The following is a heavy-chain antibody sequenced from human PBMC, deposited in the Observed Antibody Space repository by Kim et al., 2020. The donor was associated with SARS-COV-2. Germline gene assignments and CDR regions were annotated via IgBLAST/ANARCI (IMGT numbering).Heavy chain of an antibody. CDR2: INGGNGNT. CDR3: AREGSGSYNWLDP. V-gene: IGHV1-3*01. D-gene: IGHD3-10*01. Sequence: ASVKVSCKASGYTFDTFSLYWLRQAPGQRFEWMGWINGGNGNTRYSQNFQGRVTFTRDASATTAFMELTSLTFKDPAVYYCAREGSGSYNWLDPWGQGT. CDR1: GYTFDTFS. J-gene: IGHJ5*02.